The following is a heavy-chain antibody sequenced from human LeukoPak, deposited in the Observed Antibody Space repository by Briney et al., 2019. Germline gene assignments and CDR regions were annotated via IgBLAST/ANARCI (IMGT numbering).Heavy chain of an antibody. D-gene: IGHD3-10*01. CDR1: GFTFSSYA. CDR3: ARPNVAMVRGVSLDY. V-gene: IGHV3-30-3*01. CDR2: ISYDGINK. Sequence: PGGSLRLSCAASGFTFSSYAMHWVRQAPGKGLEWVAFISYDGINKYYADSVKGRFTISRDNPKNTLYVQMNSLRAEDTAVYYCARPNVAMVRGVSLDYWGQGTLVTVSS. J-gene: IGHJ4*02.